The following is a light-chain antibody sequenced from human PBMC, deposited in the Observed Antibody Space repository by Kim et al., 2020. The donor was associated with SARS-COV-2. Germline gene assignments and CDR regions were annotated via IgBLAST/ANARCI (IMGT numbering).Light chain of an antibody. J-gene: IGLJ3*02. Sequence: RGTSAGSGTRSNIGSNALSCYQQLPGTAPKLLSYGNNQRPSGVPDRFSGSKSGTSASLAISGLQSEDEADYYCGAWDDSLNGHWVFGGGTQLTVL. CDR2: GNN. V-gene: IGLV1-44*01. CDR1: RSNIGSNA. CDR3: GAWDDSLNGHWV.